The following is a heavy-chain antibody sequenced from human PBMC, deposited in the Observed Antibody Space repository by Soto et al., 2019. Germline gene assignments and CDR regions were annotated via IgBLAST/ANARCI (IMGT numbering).Heavy chain of an antibody. CDR1: GFTFSSYW. Sequence: GGSLRLSCAASGFTFSSYWMSWVRQAPGKGLEWVANIKQDGSEKYYVDSVKGRFTISRDNAKNSLYLQMNSLRAEDTAVYYCARVKISSWAYYYYGMEVWGQWTTVTVSS. CDR3: ARVKISSWAYYYYGMEV. D-gene: IGHD2-2*01. CDR2: IKQDGSEK. J-gene: IGHJ6*01. V-gene: IGHV3-7*01.